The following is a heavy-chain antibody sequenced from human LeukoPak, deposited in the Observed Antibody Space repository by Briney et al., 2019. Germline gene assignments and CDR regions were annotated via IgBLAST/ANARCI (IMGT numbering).Heavy chain of an antibody. J-gene: IGHJ5*02. D-gene: IGHD2-15*01. V-gene: IGHV4-34*01. CDR2: INHSGST. Sequence: SETLSLTCAVYGGSFSGYYWSWIRQPPGKGLEWIGEINHSGSTNYNPSLKSRVTISVDTFKNQFSLKLSSVTAADTAVYYCARIRVVVVAATRLGWFDPWGQGTLVTVSS. CDR1: GGSFSGYY. CDR3: ARIRVVVVAATRLGWFDP.